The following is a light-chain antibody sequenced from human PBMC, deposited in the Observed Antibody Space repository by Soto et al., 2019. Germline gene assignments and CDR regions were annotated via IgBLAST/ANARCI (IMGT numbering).Light chain of an antibody. Sequence: QSALTQPPSASGSPGQSVTISCTGTPSDVGGYKSVSWYQQYPGKAPNLLIYDVNKRPSGVPDRFSGSKSGNTASLTVSGLQAEDEADYYCSSYAGSNVWVFGGGTKLTVL. CDR2: DVN. J-gene: IGLJ3*02. CDR1: PSDVGGYKS. V-gene: IGLV2-8*01. CDR3: SSYAGSNVWV.